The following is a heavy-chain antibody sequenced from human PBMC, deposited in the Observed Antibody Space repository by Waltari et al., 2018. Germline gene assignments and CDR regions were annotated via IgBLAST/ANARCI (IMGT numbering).Heavy chain of an antibody. J-gene: IGHJ2*01. CDR3: ARSWFRSSDRFWYFDL. CDR2: INPNSGGT. D-gene: IGHD3-10*01. Sequence: QVQLVQSGAEVKKPGASVKVSCKASGYTFTGYYMHWVRQAPGQGLEWMGRINPNSGGTNYAQKFQGRVTMTRDTSISTAYMELSRLRSDDTAVYYCARSWFRSSDRFWYFDLWGRGTLVTVSS. V-gene: IGHV1-2*06. CDR1: GYTFTGYY.